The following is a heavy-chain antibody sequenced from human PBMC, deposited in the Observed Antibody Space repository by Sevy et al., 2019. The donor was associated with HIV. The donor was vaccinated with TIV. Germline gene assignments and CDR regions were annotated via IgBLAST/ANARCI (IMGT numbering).Heavy chain of an antibody. V-gene: IGHV3-30*18. Sequence: GGYLRLSCTGSGFSFSYYGIHWVRQAPGKGLDWVALISHDGINEYYADSVKGRFTISRDNSRNTVYLEMNSLRNEDTAIYFCANAYSGSYSHSYLYALDVWGQGTTVIVSS. CDR3: ANAYSGSYSHSYLYALDV. CDR1: GFSFSYYG. CDR2: ISHDGINE. D-gene: IGHD1-26*01. J-gene: IGHJ6*02.